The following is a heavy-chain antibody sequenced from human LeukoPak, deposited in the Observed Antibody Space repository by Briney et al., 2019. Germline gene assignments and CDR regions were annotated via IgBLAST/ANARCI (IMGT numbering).Heavy chain of an antibody. CDR2: ISSSSSYI. D-gene: IGHD2-2*01. J-gene: IGHJ3*02. CDR1: GFTFSSYS. Sequence: PGGSLRLSCAASGFTFSSYSMNWVRQAPGKGLEWVSSISSSSSYIYYADSVKGRFTISRDNAKNSLYLQMNSLRAGDTAVYYCVGYCSSTSCYESAFDIWGQGTMVTVSS. V-gene: IGHV3-21*01. CDR3: VGYCSSTSCYESAFDI.